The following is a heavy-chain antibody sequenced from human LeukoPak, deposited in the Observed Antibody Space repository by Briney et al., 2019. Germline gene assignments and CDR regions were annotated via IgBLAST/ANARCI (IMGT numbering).Heavy chain of an antibody. D-gene: IGHD5-12*01. CDR3: ARDPFSGYDKRVYYFDY. Sequence: PGGALRVSCGASGFTFSSYTMNWVRQAPGKGLEWVSSISSRSSYIYYADSVKGRHTISRDNAKNSLYLQMNSLRAEDTAVYYCARDPFSGYDKRVYYFDYWGQGTLVTVSS. V-gene: IGHV3-21*01. J-gene: IGHJ4*02. CDR1: GFTFSSYT. CDR2: ISSRSSYI.